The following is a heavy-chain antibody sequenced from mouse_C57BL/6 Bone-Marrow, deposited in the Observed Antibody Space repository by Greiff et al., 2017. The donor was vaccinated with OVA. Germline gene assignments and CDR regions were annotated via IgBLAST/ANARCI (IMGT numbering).Heavy chain of an antibody. Sequence: VQRVESGPGLVAPSQRLSITCTVSGFSLTSYAISWVRQPPGKGLEWLGVIWTGGGTNYNSALKSRLSISKDNSKSQVFLKMNSLQTDDTARYYCARSYYDYDYAMDYWGQGTSVTVSS. CDR3: ARSYYDYDYAMDY. CDR1: GFSLTSYA. D-gene: IGHD2-4*01. V-gene: IGHV2-9-1*01. CDR2: IWTGGGT. J-gene: IGHJ4*01.